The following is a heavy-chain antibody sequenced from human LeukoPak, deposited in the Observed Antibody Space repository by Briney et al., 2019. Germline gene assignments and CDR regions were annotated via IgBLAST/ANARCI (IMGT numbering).Heavy chain of an antibody. Sequence: GGSLRLSCAASGFTFSSYGMHWVRQAPGKGLEWVAVISYDGSNKYYADSVKGRFTISRDNSKNTLYLQMNSLRAEDTAVYYCAKVTGLLCLEDAFDIWGQGTMVTVSS. CDR1: GFTFSSYG. CDR2: ISYDGSNK. V-gene: IGHV3-30*18. J-gene: IGHJ3*02. D-gene: IGHD3-16*01. CDR3: AKVTGLLCLEDAFDI.